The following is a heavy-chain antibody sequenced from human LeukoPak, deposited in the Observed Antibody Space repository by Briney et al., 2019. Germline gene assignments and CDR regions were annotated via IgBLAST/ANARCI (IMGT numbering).Heavy chain of an antibody. J-gene: IGHJ5*02. Sequence: GGSLRLSCAASGFTFSSYSMNWVRQAPGKALEWVSSISSSSSYIYYADSVKGRFTISRDNGKNSLYLQMNSLRAEDTAVYYCARATFDSSGPAFDPWGRGTLVTVSS. V-gene: IGHV3-21*01. CDR2: ISSSSSYI. CDR1: GFTFSSYS. D-gene: IGHD3-22*01. CDR3: ARATFDSSGPAFDP.